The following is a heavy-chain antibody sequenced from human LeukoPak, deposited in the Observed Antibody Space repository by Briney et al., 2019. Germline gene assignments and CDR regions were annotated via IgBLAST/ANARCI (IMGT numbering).Heavy chain of an antibody. V-gene: IGHV3-23*01. Sequence: GGRLRLSCAASGFIFSTYAMTWVRQAPGKGLEWVSTLSGSGGTSHFADSVKGRFTISRDNSKNTLDLQMNSLRPEDTAVYFCARESGRTWGYFDYWGQGTLVSVSS. CDR2: LSGSGGTS. CDR1: GFIFSTYA. D-gene: IGHD2-15*01. J-gene: IGHJ4*02. CDR3: ARESGRTWGYFDY.